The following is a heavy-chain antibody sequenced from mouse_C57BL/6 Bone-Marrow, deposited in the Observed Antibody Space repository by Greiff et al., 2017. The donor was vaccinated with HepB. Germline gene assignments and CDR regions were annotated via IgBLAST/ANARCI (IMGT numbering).Heavy chain of an antibody. CDR2: IHPNSGST. Sequence: QVQLQQSGAELVKPGASVKLSCKASGYTFTSYWMHWVKQRPGQGLEWIGMIHPNSGSTNYNEKFKSKATLTVDKSSSTAYMQLSSLTSEDSAVYYCARRGYGSSRAMDYWGQGTSVTVSS. CDR3: ARRGYGSSRAMDY. CDR1: GYTFTSYW. D-gene: IGHD1-1*01. V-gene: IGHV1-64*01. J-gene: IGHJ4*01.